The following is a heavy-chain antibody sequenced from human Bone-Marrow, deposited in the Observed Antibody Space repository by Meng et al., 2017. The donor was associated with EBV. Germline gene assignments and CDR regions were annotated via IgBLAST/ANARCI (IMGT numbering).Heavy chain of an antibody. V-gene: IGHV1-69*01. CDR3: ASESGRGFTPDY. D-gene: IGHD3-10*01. J-gene: IGHJ4*02. CDR2: LIPMSDAP. CDR1: GGTFRGDA. Sequence: QVEVVQSGGEVKRPGSSVKVSCKTSGGTFRGDAISWVRQAPGQGLEWMGGLIPMSDAPHYAQKFQGRVTITADESTSTHYMDLSGLRSEDTAVYYCASESGRGFTPDYWGQGTLVTVSS.